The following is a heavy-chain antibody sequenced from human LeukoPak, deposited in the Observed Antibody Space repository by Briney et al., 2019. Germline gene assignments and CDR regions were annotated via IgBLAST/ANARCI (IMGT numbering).Heavy chain of an antibody. D-gene: IGHD3-3*01. Sequence: SETLSLTCTVSGGSISSYYWSWLRQPPGKGLEWIGYIYYSGSTNYNPSLKSRVTISVDTSKNQFSRKLSSVTAADTAVYYCARESNLFGVADDAFDIWGQGTMVTVSS. CDR2: IYYSGST. CDR3: ARESNLFGVADDAFDI. CDR1: GGSISSYY. V-gene: IGHV4-59*01. J-gene: IGHJ3*02.